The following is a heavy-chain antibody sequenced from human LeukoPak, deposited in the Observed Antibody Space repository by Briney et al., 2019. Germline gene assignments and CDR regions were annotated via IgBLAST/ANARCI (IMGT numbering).Heavy chain of an antibody. J-gene: IGHJ4*02. CDR1: GFTFSSYW. V-gene: IGHV3-7*01. CDR2: INRDGSEK. CDR3: AGANRKYYFDY. Sequence: GGSLRLSCAASGFTFSSYWMSWVRQAPGKGLEWVANINRDGSEKYYGDSVKGRFTISRDNAKNSLFLQMNSLRDDDTAVYFCAGANRKYYFDYWGQGTLVTVSS. D-gene: IGHD1-14*01.